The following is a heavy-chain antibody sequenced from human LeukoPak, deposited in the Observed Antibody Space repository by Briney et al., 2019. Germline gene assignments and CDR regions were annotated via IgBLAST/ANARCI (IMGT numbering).Heavy chain of an antibody. D-gene: IGHD2-15*01. Sequence: GGSLRLSCAASGFTFSTYAMHWVRQAPGKGLEWVAVISYDGTNKYYGDSVKGRFTISRDNAKNTLYLQMTSLRAEDTAVYYCARGQAFDSGGPGDYWGQGTLVTVSS. CDR3: ARGQAFDSGGPGDY. CDR2: ISYDGTNK. J-gene: IGHJ4*02. V-gene: IGHV3-30*04. CDR1: GFTFSTYA.